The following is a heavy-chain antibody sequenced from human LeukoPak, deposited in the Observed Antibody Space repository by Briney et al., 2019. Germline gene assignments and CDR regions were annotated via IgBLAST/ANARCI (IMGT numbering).Heavy chain of an antibody. V-gene: IGHV1-46*01. CDR3: ARAKDQSRVWFGEPLDYAFDI. CDR2: INPSCGST. J-gene: IGHJ3*02. CDR1: GYTFTSYY. D-gene: IGHD3-10*01. Sequence: ASVKVSCKASGYTFTSYYMHWVRQAPGQGLEWMGIINPSCGSTSYAQKFQGRVTMTRDTSTSTVYMELSSLRSEDTAVYYCARAKDQSRVWFGEPLDYAFDIWGQGTMVTVSS.